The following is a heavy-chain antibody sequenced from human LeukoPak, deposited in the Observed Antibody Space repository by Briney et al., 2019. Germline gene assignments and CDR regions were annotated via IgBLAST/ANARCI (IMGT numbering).Heavy chain of an antibody. D-gene: IGHD5-12*01. CDR2: INHSGST. CDR1: GGSISSSSYY. V-gene: IGHV4-39*07. J-gene: IGHJ4*02. Sequence: SETLSLTCTVSGGSISSSSYYWGWIRQPPGKGLEWIGEINHSGSTNYKPSLKSRVTISVDTSKNQFSLKLSSVTAADTAVYYCARGRWLRSFDYWGQGTLVTVSS. CDR3: ARGRWLRSFDY.